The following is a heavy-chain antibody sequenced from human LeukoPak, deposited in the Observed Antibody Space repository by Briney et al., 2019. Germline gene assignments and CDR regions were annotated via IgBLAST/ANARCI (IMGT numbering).Heavy chain of an antibody. CDR3: ARVLRSIHGYYYYYMDV. V-gene: IGHV1-69*05. J-gene: IGHJ6*03. CDR1: GGTFSSYA. CDR2: IIPIFGTA. D-gene: IGHD5-24*01. Sequence: SVTVSCKASGGTFSSYAISWVRQAPGQGLEWMGGIIPIFGTANYAQKFQGRVTITTDESTSTAYMELSSLRSEDTAVYYCARVLRSIHGYYYYYMDVWGKGTTVTVSS.